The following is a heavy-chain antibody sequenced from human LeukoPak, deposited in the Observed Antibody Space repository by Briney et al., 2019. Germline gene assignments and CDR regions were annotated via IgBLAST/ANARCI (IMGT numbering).Heavy chain of an antibody. D-gene: IGHD3-10*01. Sequence: SETLSLTCTVSGGSMRDNYWTWIRQSPGKELEFMGYIYSTCDTYYNPSLQSRVTISVDTSKNHFSLELRSVTAADTALYYCARVILLRSVLRGYYFDYWGQGTLVTVSS. CDR2: IYSTCDT. CDR3: ARVILLRSVLRGYYFDY. CDR1: GGSMRDNY. J-gene: IGHJ4*02. V-gene: IGHV4-59*01.